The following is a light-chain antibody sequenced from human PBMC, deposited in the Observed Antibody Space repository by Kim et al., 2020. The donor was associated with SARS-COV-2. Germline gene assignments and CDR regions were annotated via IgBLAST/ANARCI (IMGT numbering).Light chain of an antibody. CDR3: CSYANRFTAV. Sequence: QSALTQPRSVSGSPGQSVTIFCTGTGSDVGGYDYVSWYQHHPGKVPKLMIYDVNRRPSGVPDRFSGSKSGNTASLTIAALQADDEAEYYCCSYANRFTAVFGGGTQLTVL. CDR2: DVN. J-gene: IGLJ2*01. CDR1: GSDVGGYDY. V-gene: IGLV2-11*01.